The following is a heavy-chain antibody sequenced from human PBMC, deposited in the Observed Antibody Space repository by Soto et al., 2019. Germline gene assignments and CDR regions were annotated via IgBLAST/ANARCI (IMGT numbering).Heavy chain of an antibody. J-gene: IGHJ4*02. CDR3: AKDRNYPRDQFHY. D-gene: IGHD1-7*01. CDR1: GFTFSTYA. V-gene: IGHV3-23*01. Sequence: EVQLLESGGGLVQPGGSLRLSYAASGFTFSTYALSWVRQAPGKGLEWVSAISANGQGIYYADSVRGRYTISRDNSKNTLFLHMDSRRAEDTAVYYCAKDRNYPRDQFHYWGQGTLVTVSS. CDR2: ISANGQGI.